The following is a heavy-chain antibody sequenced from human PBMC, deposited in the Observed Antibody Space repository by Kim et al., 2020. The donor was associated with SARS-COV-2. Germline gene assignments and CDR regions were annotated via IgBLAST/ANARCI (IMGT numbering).Heavy chain of an antibody. V-gene: IGHV4-39*01. Sequence: SETLSLTCTVSGGSISSSSYYWGWIRQPPGKGLEWIGSIYYSGSTYYNPSLKSRVTISVDTSKNQFSLTLSSVTAADTAVYYCARRLGGWRNYGMDVWGQGTTVTVSS. CDR3: ARRLGGWRNYGMDV. CDR1: GGSISSSSYY. CDR2: IYYSGST. J-gene: IGHJ6*02. D-gene: IGHD6-19*01.